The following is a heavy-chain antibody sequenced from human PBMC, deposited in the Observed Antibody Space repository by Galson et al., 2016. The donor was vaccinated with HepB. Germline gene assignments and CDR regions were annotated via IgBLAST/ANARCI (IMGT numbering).Heavy chain of an antibody. Sequence: TLSLTCSVSGGAISSYNYYWNWIRQHPGKGLEWIGYISYTGNTYYNPSLKSRLSISVDTSKSQFSLELSSVTVADTAVYFCAREPARGGVSVGVLGYMDVWGKGTTVTVSS. CDR3: AREPARGGVSVGVLGYMDV. D-gene: IGHD3-16*01. CDR1: GGAISSYNYY. V-gene: IGHV4-31*03. CDR2: ISYTGNT. J-gene: IGHJ6*03.